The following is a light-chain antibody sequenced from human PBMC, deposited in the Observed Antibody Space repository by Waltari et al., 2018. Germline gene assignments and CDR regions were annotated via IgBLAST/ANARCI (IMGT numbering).Light chain of an antibody. J-gene: IGKJ2*01. CDR3: QQRSHWPMYT. V-gene: IGKV3-11*01. CDR2: DTA. Sequence: EIVLTHSPATLSLSPGDRATLSCRASESIASPLVWYQQKPGQPPRILIYDTANRAAGIPARFSGSGSGTDFSLTISSLEPEDFVVYYCQQRSHWPMYTFGQGTKLEIK. CDR1: ESIASP.